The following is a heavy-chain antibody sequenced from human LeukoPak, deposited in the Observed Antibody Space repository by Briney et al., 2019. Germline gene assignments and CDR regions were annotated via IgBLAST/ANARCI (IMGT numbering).Heavy chain of an antibody. Sequence: GASVKVSCKASCYTFTSYGISWVRQAPGQGLEWMGWISAYNGNTNYAQKLQGRVTMTTDTSTSTAYMELRSLRSDDTAVYYCARTYSGSLRGAFDIWGQGTMVTVSS. CDR3: ARTYSGSLRGAFDI. CDR2: ISAYNGNT. CDR1: CYTFTSYG. V-gene: IGHV1-18*01. D-gene: IGHD1-26*01. J-gene: IGHJ3*02.